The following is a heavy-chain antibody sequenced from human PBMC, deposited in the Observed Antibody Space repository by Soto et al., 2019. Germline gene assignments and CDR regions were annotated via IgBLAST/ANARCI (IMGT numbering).Heavy chain of an antibody. D-gene: IGHD5-18*01. J-gene: IGHJ6*02. CDR2: INAGNGNT. Sequence: VKVSCKASGYTFTSYAMHWVRQAPGQRLEWMGWINAGNGNTKYSQKFQGRVTITRDTSASTAYMELSSLRSEDTAVYYCARDRIQLWSNDPFFYYYYGMDVWGQGTTVTVSS. CDR1: GYTFTSYA. V-gene: IGHV1-3*01. CDR3: ARDRIQLWSNDPFFYYYYGMDV.